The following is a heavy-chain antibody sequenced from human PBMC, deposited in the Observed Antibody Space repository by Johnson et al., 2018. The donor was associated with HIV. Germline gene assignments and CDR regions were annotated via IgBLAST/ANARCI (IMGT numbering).Heavy chain of an antibody. V-gene: IGHV3-9*01. D-gene: IGHD3-10*01. CDR3: ARANYYHN. CDR2: ISWNSGSI. CDR1: KFTFSTYV. Sequence: VQLAESGGGVVQPGRSLRLSCAASKFTFSTYVMHWVRQAPGKGLEWVSGISWNSGSIGYADSVKGRFTISRDNAKNSLYLQMNSLRAEDTAVYYCARANYYHNWGQGTMVTVSS. J-gene: IGHJ3*02.